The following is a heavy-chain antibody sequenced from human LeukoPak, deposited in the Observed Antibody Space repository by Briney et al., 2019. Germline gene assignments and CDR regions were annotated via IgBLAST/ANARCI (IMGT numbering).Heavy chain of an antibody. V-gene: IGHV4-39*01. J-gene: IGHJ5*02. D-gene: IGHD3-10*01. CDR2: IYYSGST. CDR1: GGSISSSSYY. CDR3: ARSLRELWFGELLSVSWFDP. Sequence: PSETLSLTCTVSGGSISSSSYYWGWIRQPPGKGLEWIGSIYYSGSTYYNPSLKSRVTISVDTSKNQFSLKLSSVTAADTAVYYCARSLRELWFGELLSVSWFDPWGQGTLVTVSS.